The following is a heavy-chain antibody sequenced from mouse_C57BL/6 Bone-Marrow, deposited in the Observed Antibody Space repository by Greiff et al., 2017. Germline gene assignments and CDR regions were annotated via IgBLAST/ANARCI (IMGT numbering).Heavy chain of an antibody. CDR1: GYTFNSYW. J-gene: IGHJ2*01. CDR3: ARGCYDYILDY. CDR2: IYPGSGST. V-gene: IGHV1-55*01. Sequence: VQLQQPGAELVKPGASVKMSCKASGYTFNSYWITWVKQRPGQGLEWIGDIYPGSGSTNYNEKFKSKATLTVDTSSSTAYMQLSSLTSEDSAVYYCARGCYDYILDYWGQGTTLTVSS. D-gene: IGHD2-4*01.